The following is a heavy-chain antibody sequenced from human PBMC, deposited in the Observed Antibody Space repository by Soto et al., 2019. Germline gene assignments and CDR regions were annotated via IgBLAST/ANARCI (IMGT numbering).Heavy chain of an antibody. CDR3: ARGRRSSGWYYYFDY. D-gene: IGHD6-19*01. Sequence: GGSLRLSCAASGFTFSSYSMNWVRQAPGKGLEWVSSISSSSSYIYYADSVKGRFTISRGNAKNSLYLQMNSLRAEDTAVYYCARGRRSSGWYYYFDYWGQGTLVTVSS. CDR2: ISSSSSYI. J-gene: IGHJ4*02. CDR1: GFTFSSYS. V-gene: IGHV3-21*01.